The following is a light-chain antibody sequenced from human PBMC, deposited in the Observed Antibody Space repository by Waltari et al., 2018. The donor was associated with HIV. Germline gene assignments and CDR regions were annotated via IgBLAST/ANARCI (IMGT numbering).Light chain of an antibody. CDR3: CSYAGTYTYV. CDR1: SRDVGEHKY. J-gene: IGLJ1*01. V-gene: IGLV2-11*01. Sequence: QSALTQPRAESGSPGQPVTISCTGTSRDVGEHKYVAWYQQHPGKAPKLMIYDVSKWPSGVPDLFSGSKSGNTASLTISGLQAEDEADYYCCSYAGTYTYVFGTGTKVTVL. CDR2: DVS.